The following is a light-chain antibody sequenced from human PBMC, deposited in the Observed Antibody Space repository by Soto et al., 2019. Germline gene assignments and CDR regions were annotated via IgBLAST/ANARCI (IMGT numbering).Light chain of an antibody. CDR2: AAS. J-gene: IGKJ5*01. Sequence: AIRMTQSPSSLSASTGDRVTTTCRASQGISSYLAWYQQKPGKAPKLLIYAASTLQSGVPSRFSGSGSGTEFTLTISSLQSEDFAVYYCQQYNNWPPITFGQGTRLEI. V-gene: IGKV1-8*01. CDR3: QQYNNWPPIT. CDR1: QGISSY.